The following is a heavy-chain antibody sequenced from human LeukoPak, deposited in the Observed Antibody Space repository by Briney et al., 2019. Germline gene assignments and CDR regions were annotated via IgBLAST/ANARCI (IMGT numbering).Heavy chain of an antibody. Sequence: GASLRLSCAASGFTFSSYAMSWVRQAPGKGLEWVSAISGSGGSTYYADSVKGRFTISRDNSKNTLYLQMNSLRAEDTAVYHCAKSSLRFLEWLFDYWGQGTLVTVSS. D-gene: IGHD3-3*01. CDR2: ISGSGGST. CDR1: GFTFSSYA. CDR3: AKSSLRFLEWLFDY. V-gene: IGHV3-23*01. J-gene: IGHJ4*02.